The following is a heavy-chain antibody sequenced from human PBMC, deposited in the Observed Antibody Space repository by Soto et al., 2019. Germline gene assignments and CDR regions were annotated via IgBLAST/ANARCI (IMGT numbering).Heavy chain of an antibody. J-gene: IGHJ4*02. CDR2: ISSSGSTI. CDR1: GFTFSSYE. D-gene: IGHD5-12*01. V-gene: IGHV3-48*03. CDR3: ARGFSGYGPFDY. Sequence: EVQLVESGGGLVQPGGSLRLSCAASGFTFSSYEMNWVRQAPGKGLEWVSYISSSGSTIYYADSVKGRFTISRDNAKNSLYLQMNSLRAEDTAVYYCARGFSGYGPFDYWGQGTLVTVSS.